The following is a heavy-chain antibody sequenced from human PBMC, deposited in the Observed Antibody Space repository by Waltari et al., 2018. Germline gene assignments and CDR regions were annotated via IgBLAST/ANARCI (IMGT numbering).Heavy chain of an antibody. Sequence: EVQLVQSGAEVKKPGESLKISCKGSGYSFTSYWIGWVRQMPGKGLEWMVISYPCDSDTRYSPYVQGDVTISADKSISTAYRQWSSLKASDTSMYYCARSPVYCSGGSCYRSYYGMDVWGQGTTVTVSS. D-gene: IGHD2-15*01. J-gene: IGHJ6*02. CDR1: GYSFTSYW. V-gene: IGHV5-51*03. CDR3: ARSPVYCSGGSCYRSYYGMDV. CDR2: SYPCDSDT.